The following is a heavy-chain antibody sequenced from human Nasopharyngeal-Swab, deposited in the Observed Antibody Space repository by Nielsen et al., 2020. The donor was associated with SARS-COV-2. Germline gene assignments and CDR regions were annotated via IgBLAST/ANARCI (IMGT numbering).Heavy chain of an antibody. D-gene: IGHD3-10*01. CDR1: GYTFADYG. V-gene: IGHV1-3*01. J-gene: IGHJ4*02. CDR2: INAGNGNT. CDR3: ARPPIQQAYYYGSGSYYFPY. Sequence: ASVKVSCKASGYTFADYGMHWVRQAPGQGREWMGWINAGNGNTKYSEKFQDRVTITRDTSASTVYMELSSLRSEDTAVYYCARPPIQQAYYYGSGSYYFPYWGQGTLVTVSS.